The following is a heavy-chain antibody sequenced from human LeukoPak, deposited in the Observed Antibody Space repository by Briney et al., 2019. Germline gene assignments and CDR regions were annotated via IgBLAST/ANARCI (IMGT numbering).Heavy chain of an antibody. V-gene: IGHV4-59*01. Sequence: SETLSLTCTVSGGSIGSYYWSWIRQPPGKGLEWIGCIYCSGSTNYNPSLRSRVTMSVDTSKNQFSLKLSSVTAADTAVYYCARTILSGPFDYWGQGTLVTVSS. J-gene: IGHJ4*02. CDR1: GGSIGSYY. CDR3: ARTILSGPFDY. CDR2: IYCSGST. D-gene: IGHD3-9*01.